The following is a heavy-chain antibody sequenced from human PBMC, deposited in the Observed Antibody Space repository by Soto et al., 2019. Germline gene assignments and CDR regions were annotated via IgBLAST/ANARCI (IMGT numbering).Heavy chain of an antibody. V-gene: IGHV3-74*01. CDR2: ISSDGSST. D-gene: IGHD5-12*01. Sequence: EVQLVESGGGLVQPGGSLRLSCAASGFSFSNSWMHWVRQAPGKGLVWVSRISSDGSSTNYADSVKGRFIISRDNAKNTLYLQMNILRAVDTAEYYCARPVVYSGYDRVFFDYWGQGTLVTVSS. CDR3: ARPVVYSGYDRVFFDY. J-gene: IGHJ4*02. CDR1: GFSFSNSW.